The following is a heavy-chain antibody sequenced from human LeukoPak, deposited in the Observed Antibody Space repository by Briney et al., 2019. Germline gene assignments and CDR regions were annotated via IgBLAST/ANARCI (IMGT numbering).Heavy chain of an antibody. D-gene: IGHD6-13*01. CDR3: ARDKGIAATEKLNWFNP. J-gene: IGHJ5*02. Sequence: ASVKVSCKASGYTFTSYAMHWVRQAPGQRLEWMGWINAGNGNTKYSQKFQGRVTITRDTSASTAYMELSSLRPGDTAVYYCARDKGIAATEKLNWFNPWGQGTLVTVSS. V-gene: IGHV1-3*01. CDR1: GYTFTSYA. CDR2: INAGNGNT.